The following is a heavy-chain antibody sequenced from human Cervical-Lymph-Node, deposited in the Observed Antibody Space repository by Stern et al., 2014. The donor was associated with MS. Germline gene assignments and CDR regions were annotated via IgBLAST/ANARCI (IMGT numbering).Heavy chain of an antibody. V-gene: IGHV3-21*01. CDR3: ARERRDNVVVVYATPDH. D-gene: IGHD2-8*02. J-gene: IGHJ4*02. CDR1: GFTFSTYS. Sequence: EVQLVESGGGLVKPGGSLRLSCAASGFTFSTYSMNWVRQAPGKGLEWVSSISGGGTYIYYADSAKGRFTISRDNAQNSLYLHLNSLRAEDTAVYYCARERRDNVVVVYATPDHWGQGTLVTVSS. CDR2: ISGGGTYI.